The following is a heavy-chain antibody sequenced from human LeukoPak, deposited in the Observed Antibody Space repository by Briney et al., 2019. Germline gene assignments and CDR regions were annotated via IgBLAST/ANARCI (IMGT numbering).Heavy chain of an antibody. Sequence: GGSLRLSCAASGFTVSSKYMTWVRQVPGKGLEWVSVIYSDGSTYYADSVKGRFTISRDNSKNTLYLQMNSLRAEDTALYYCAFQGEGGYYSSIDYWGQGTLVTVSS. V-gene: IGHV3-53*05. CDR3: AFQGEGGYYSSIDY. D-gene: IGHD3-22*01. CDR1: GFTVSSKY. CDR2: IYSDGST. J-gene: IGHJ4*02.